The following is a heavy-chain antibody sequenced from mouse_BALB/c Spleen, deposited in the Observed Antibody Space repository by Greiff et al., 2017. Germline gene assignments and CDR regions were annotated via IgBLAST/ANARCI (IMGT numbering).Heavy chain of an antibody. D-gene: IGHD2-14*01. CDR1: GFSLTSYG. J-gene: IGHJ4*01. V-gene: IGHV2-9*02. CDR2: IWAGGST. Sequence: QVQLKQSGPGLVAPSQSLSITCTASGFSLTSYGVHWVRQPPGKGLEWLGLIWAGGSTNYNSALMSRLSISTDNSKSQVFLKMNSLQTDDTAMYYCASYRYDGFRAMDYWGQGTSVTVSS. CDR3: ASYRYDGFRAMDY.